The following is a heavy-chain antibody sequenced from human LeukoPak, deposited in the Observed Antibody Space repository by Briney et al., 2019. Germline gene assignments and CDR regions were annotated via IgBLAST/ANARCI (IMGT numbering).Heavy chain of an antibody. Sequence: PGGSLRLSCAASRFIFRDYDMAWVRQAPGKRLEWVSYITTSGGNTYYADSVKGRFTISRDNSKNTLYLQLNTLRAEDTALYYCARGHSILDYWGKGTLATVSS. CDR3: ARGHSILDY. D-gene: IGHD4-11*01. CDR2: ITTSGGNT. J-gene: IGHJ4*02. CDR1: RFIFRDYD. V-gene: IGHV3-23*01.